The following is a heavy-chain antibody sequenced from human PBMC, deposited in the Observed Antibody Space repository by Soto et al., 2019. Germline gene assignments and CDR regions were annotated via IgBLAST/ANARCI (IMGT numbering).Heavy chain of an antibody. CDR2: ISGSGGST. D-gene: IGHD6-13*01. V-gene: IGHV3-23*01. CDR1: GFTFSIYA. J-gene: IGHJ4*02. CDR3: AKATRGGAATLIRDY. Sequence: EVQLLESGGGLVQPGGSLRLSCAAAGFTFSIYAMSWVRQAPGKGLEWASAISGSGGSTYYADSVKGRFTISRDNSKNTLYLQMNSLRADDTAVYYCAKATRGGAATLIRDYWGQGTLVTVSS.